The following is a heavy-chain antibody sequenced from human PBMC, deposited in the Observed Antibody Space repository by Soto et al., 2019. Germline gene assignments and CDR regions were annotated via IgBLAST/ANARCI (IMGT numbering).Heavy chain of an antibody. CDR1: GFTFSNDL. Sequence: PGGSRRLSWAASGFTFSNDLMNWVRQAPGKGLEWVARIKTVTDGGTTDYAAPVKGRFFISRDDSKSTLYLQMNSLKTEDTAIYYCMTHAVIYSRGHWGQGTLVTVSS. V-gene: IGHV3-15*01. D-gene: IGHD6-25*01. J-gene: IGHJ4*02. CDR2: IKTVTDGGTT. CDR3: MTHAVIYSRGH.